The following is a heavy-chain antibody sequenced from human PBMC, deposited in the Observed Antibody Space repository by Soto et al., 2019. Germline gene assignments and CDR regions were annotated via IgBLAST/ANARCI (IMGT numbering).Heavy chain of an antibody. D-gene: IGHD6-19*01. CDR3: AKAQVMVVAGNTFDH. J-gene: IGHJ4*01. CDR2: IYHGGTT. Sequence: PSETLSLTCTVSGYSISSGSYWGWIRQPPGKGPEWIASIYHGGTTFYNPSLKSRFTVSVDKSNNQFSLKLRSVTAADTAVYYFAKAQVMVVAGNTFDHRGHGTLVTVSS. V-gene: IGHV4-38-2*02. CDR1: GYSISSGSY.